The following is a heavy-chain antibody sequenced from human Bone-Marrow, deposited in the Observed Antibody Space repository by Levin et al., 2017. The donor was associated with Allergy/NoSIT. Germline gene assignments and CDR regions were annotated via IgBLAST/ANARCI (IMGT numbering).Heavy chain of an antibody. D-gene: IGHD2-2*02. CDR2: ISSSSSYI. Sequence: GGSLRLSCAASGFTFSSYSMNWVRQAPGKGLEWVSSISSSSSYIYYADSVKGRFTISRDNAKNSLYLQMNSLRAEDTAVYYCARDDYCSSTSCYTQDYFYHGIDRRGQGTTVTVSS. CDR3: ARDDYCSSTSCYTQDYFYHGIDR. CDR1: GFTFSSYS. J-gene: IGHJ6*02. V-gene: IGHV3-21*01.